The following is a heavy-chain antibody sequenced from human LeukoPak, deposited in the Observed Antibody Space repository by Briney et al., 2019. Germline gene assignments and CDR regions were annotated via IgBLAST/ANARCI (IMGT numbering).Heavy chain of an antibody. CDR3: WMRNTAMESKWGNFGPYYYYGMDV. CDR1: GASVSDGNYY. CDR2: MFYSEST. J-gene: IGHJ6*02. D-gene: IGHD5-18*01. V-gene: IGHV4-61*01. Sequence: PSETLSLTCSVSGASVSDGNYYWSWIRQPPGKGLEWIGYMFYSESTKYNPSLKSRVTISVDKSKNQFSLHMSSVTAADTAVYYCWMRNTAMESKWGNFGPYYYYGMDVWGQGTTVTVSS.